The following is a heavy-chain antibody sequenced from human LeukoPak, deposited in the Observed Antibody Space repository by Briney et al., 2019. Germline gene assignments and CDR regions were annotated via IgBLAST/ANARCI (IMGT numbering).Heavy chain of an antibody. CDR2: ISGSGGST. J-gene: IGHJ4*02. D-gene: IGHD1-26*01. CDR3: ALLGRELTLDY. CDR1: GVTFGSYA. Sequence: PGGSLRLSCAASGVTFGSYAMSWVRQAPGKGLEWVSAISGSGGSTYYADSVKGRFTISRDNSKNTLYLQMNSLRAEDTAVYYCALLGRELTLDYWGQGTLVTVSS. V-gene: IGHV3-23*01.